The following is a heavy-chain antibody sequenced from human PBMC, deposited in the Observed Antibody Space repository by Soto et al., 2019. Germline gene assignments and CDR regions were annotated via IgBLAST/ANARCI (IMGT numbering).Heavy chain of an antibody. Sequence: ASVKVSCKASGYTFTDYYFHWVRQAPGQGLEWMGWLNPSIGDTTYAQKFQDRVTMTRDTSISTVYMELSRLTSDDTAVYYCARASVDVVSMGDSTPDVWGLGTTVTVSS. V-gene: IGHV1-2*02. CDR3: ARASVDVVSMGDSTPDV. J-gene: IGHJ6*02. CDR2: LNPSIGDT. D-gene: IGHD5-12*01. CDR1: GYTFTDYY.